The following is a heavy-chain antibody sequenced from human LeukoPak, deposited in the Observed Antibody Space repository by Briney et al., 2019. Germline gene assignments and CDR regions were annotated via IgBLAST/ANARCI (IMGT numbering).Heavy chain of an antibody. J-gene: IGHJ5*02. CDR2: ISGSGGST. V-gene: IGHV3-23*01. CDR1: GFTFSSYA. D-gene: IGHD2-2*02. Sequence: SGGSLRLSCAASGFTFSSYAMSWVRQAPGKGLEWVSAISGSGGSTYYADSVKGRFTISRDNAKNSLYLQMNSLRAEDTAVYYCAKTGDLYCSSTSCYTGFDNWFDPWGQGTLVTVSS. CDR3: AKTGDLYCSSTSCYTGFDNWFDP.